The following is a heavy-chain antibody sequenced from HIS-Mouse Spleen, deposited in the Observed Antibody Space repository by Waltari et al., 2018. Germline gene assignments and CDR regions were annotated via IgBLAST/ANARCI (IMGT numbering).Heavy chain of an antibody. V-gene: IGHV3-48*01. J-gene: IGHJ4*02. D-gene: IGHD3-10*01. CDR2: ISSSSSTI. CDR3: ARDSWFGELPLIDY. Sequence: EVQLVESGGGLVQPGGSLSLSCAASGFTFSSSSMNWVHQAPGKGLEWVSYISSSSSTIYYADSVKGRFTISRDNAKNSLYLQMNSLRAEDTAVYYCARDSWFGELPLIDYWGQGTLVTVSS. CDR1: GFTFSSSS.